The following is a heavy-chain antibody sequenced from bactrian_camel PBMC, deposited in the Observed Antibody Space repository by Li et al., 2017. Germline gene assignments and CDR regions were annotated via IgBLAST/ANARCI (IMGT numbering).Heavy chain of an antibody. J-gene: IGHJ4*01. CDR1: GFTFSVYA. V-gene: IGHV3S31*01. D-gene: IGHD6*01. Sequence: LVESGGGLVQPGGSLRLSCTTSGFTFSVYAMSWLRQAPGKGFEWVSGIDGGGTTYYADSVKGRFTISQDTSKNNLYLEMSGLDVSDTAVYYCGAGRYCSLSYITIWARGPRSPSP. CDR2: IDGGGTT.